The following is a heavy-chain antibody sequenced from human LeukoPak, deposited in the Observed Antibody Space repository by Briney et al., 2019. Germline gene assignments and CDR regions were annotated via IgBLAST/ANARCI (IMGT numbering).Heavy chain of an antibody. J-gene: IGHJ5*02. CDR2: IIPIFGTA. Sequence: GASVKVSCKASGYTFTSYAISWVRQAPGQGLEWMGRIIPIFGTANYAQKFQGRVTITTDESTSTAYMELSSLRSEDTAVYYCARGYDFWSGSNWFDPWGQGTLVTVSS. D-gene: IGHD3-3*01. CDR3: ARGYDFWSGSNWFDP. V-gene: IGHV1-69*05. CDR1: GYTFTSYA.